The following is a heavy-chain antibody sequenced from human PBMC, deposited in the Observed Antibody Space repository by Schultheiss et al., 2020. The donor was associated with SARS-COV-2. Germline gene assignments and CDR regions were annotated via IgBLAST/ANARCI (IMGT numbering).Heavy chain of an antibody. CDR1: GFTFSSYW. CDR2: ISSSSSYI. CDR3: ASPSRGYCSGGNDY. Sequence: GGSLRLSCAASGFTFSSYWMSWVRQAPGKGLEWVSAISSSSSYIYYADSVKGRFTISRDNAKNSLYLQMNSLRAEDTAVYYCASPSRGYCSGGNDYWGQGTLVTVSS. D-gene: IGHD2-15*01. V-gene: IGHV3-21*01. J-gene: IGHJ4*02.